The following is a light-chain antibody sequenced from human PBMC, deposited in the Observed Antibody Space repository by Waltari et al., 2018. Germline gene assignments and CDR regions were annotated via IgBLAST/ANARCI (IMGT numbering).Light chain of an antibody. CDR3: QQYNNWPPLT. J-gene: IGKJ4*01. CDR2: GAA. V-gene: IGKV3-15*01. CDR1: QSVSSN. Sequence: EIVMTQSPVTLSVSPGERATLSCRASQSVSSNLAWYQQKPGQAPRLLIYGAATRATGIPSRFSGRGSVTEFTLTNSSLQSEDFAVYYCQQYNNWPPLTFGGGTNVEIK.